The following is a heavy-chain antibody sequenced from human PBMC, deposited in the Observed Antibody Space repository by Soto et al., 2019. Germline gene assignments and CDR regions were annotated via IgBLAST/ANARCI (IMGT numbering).Heavy chain of an antibody. CDR1: GGSISSYY. D-gene: IGHD2-2*01. V-gene: IGHV4-59*01. J-gene: IGHJ4*02. CDR3: AREGSTSSTIDY. Sequence: SETLSLTCTFSGGSISSYYWSWIRQPPGKGLEWIGYIYYSGSTNYNPSLKSRVTISVDTSKNQFSLKLSSVTAADTAVYYCAREGSTSSTIDYWGQGTLVTVS. CDR2: IYYSGST.